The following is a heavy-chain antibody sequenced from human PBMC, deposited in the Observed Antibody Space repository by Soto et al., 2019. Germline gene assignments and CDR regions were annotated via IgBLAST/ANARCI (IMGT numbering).Heavy chain of an antibody. D-gene: IGHD3-10*01. J-gene: IGHJ6*02. CDR3: ARKAYGSGSYYDPYYYYYYGMDV. Sequence: EASVKVSCKASGYTFTSYGISWVRQAPGQGLEWMGWISAYNGNTNYAQKLQGRVTMTTDTSTSTAYMELRSLRSDDTAVYYCARKAYGSGSYYDPYYYYYYGMDVWGQGTTVTVSS. CDR2: ISAYNGNT. CDR1: GYTFTSYG. V-gene: IGHV1-18*01.